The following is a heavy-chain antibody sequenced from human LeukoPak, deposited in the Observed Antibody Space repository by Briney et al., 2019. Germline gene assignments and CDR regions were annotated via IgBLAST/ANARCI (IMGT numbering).Heavy chain of an antibody. D-gene: IGHD3-3*01. J-gene: IGHJ4*02. V-gene: IGHV4-59*01. CDR2: VSYSEST. CDR3: ARKEWVPYYFDY. Sequence: SETLSLTCTVSGDSISNYYWSWIRQPPGKGLEWIGYVSYSESTNYNPSLKSRVTISGDTSKNQFSLKLTSVTAADTAVYYCARKEWVPYYFDYWGQGTLVTVSS. CDR1: GDSISNYY.